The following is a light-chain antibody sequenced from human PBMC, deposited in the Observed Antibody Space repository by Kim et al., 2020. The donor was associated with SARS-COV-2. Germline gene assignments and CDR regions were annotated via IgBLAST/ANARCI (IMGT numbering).Light chain of an antibody. Sequence: SYELTQPPSVSVSPGQTASITCSGDRLGDKYASWYQQKPGQSPVLVIYNDSRRPSGIPERFSGSNSGNTATLTISGTQAIDEADYYCQAWDNNNAVFGGGTQLTVL. CDR3: QAWDNNNAV. CDR2: NDS. CDR1: RLGDKY. V-gene: IGLV3-1*01. J-gene: IGLJ3*02.